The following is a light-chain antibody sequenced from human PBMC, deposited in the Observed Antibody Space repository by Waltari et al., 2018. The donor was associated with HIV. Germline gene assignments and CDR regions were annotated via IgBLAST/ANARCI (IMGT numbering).Light chain of an antibody. Sequence: SGSPGQSITISCTGTSSDVGGYNYVSWYQQHPGTAPKLLIYSNNQRPSGVPDRFSGSKSGTSASLAISGLQSEDEADYYCAVWDDSLNGWVFGGGTKLTVL. CDR2: SNN. CDR1: SSDVGGYNY. V-gene: IGLV1-44*01. J-gene: IGLJ3*02. CDR3: AVWDDSLNGWV.